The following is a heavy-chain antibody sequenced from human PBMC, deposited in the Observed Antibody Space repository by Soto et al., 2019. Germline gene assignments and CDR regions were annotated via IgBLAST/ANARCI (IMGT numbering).Heavy chain of an antibody. CDR3: ANGVVGATPYCQH. D-gene: IGHD1-26*01. J-gene: IGHJ1*01. CDR1: GFTFSSYG. Sequence: QVQLVESGGGVVQPGRSLRLSCAASGFTFSSYGMHWVRQAPGKGLEWVAVISYDGSDKYYADSVKGRFTISRDNSNNTLYLQMDSLRAEGTAVYYCANGVVGATPYCQHWGQGTLVTVSS. CDR2: ISYDGSDK. V-gene: IGHV3-30*18.